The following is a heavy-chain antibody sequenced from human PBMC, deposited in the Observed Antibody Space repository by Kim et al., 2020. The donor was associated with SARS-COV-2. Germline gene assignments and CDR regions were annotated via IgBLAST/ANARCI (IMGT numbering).Heavy chain of an antibody. J-gene: IGHJ2*01. CDR2: VYYSWSG. Sequence: SETLSLTCTVSGGSISSNYLCWIRQPPGQGLEWIGYVYYSWSGNYNPSLKLRVTISVDTAKNQFSLTLSSVTAADAAMYYCASDRREGLQDTANWYCVL. V-gene: IGHV4-59*01. CDR3: ASDRREGLQDTANWYCVL. D-gene: IGHD3-3*01. CDR1: GGSISSNY.